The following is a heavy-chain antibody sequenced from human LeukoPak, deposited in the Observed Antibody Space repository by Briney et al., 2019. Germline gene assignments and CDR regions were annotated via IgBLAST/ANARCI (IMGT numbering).Heavy chain of an antibody. CDR3: TTDGLYSIDS. CDR2: IKSRSDGGTT. Sequence: GGSLRLFCAPSGFPFSYAWMIWVPRPPGKGLEWVGRIKSRSDGGTTVSAAPVKRSFTISRDDLNNAVDLHINYLKTQVTTFYYCTTDGLYSIDSWGEGTLVTVSS. J-gene: IGHJ4*02. D-gene: IGHD2-21*01. CDR1: GFPFSYAW. V-gene: IGHV3-15*01.